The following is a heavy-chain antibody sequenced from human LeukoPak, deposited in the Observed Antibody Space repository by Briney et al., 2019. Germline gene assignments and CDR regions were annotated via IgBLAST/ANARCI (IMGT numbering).Heavy chain of an antibody. Sequence: SVKVSCKASAGTFSSYAISWVRQAPGQGLEWLGAFIPIFGTANYAQKFQGRVTITADKSTSTAYMELSSLRSEDTAVYYCARAGGAVAGPAYFFDYWGQGTLVTVSS. V-gene: IGHV1-69*06. CDR2: FIPIFGTA. CDR1: AGTFSSYA. D-gene: IGHD6-19*01. CDR3: ARAGGAVAGPAYFFDY. J-gene: IGHJ4*02.